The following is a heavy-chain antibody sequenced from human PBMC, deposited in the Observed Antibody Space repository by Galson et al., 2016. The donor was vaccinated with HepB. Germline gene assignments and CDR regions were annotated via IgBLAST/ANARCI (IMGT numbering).Heavy chain of an antibody. Sequence: SLRLSCAASGFTFSNSPMNWLRQAPGKGPEWVSSISGSGDTTDYADSVKGRFTISRDNGRNRLLLQLNSLRVEDTAVYYCVKPSAGTFEFWGQGTLVTVAS. CDR3: VKPSAGTFEF. V-gene: IGHV3-23*01. J-gene: IGHJ4*02. CDR1: GFTFSNSP. D-gene: IGHD3-16*01. CDR2: ISGSGDTT.